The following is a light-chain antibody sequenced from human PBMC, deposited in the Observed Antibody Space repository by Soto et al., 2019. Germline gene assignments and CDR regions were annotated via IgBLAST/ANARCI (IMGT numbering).Light chain of an antibody. CDR2: GAS. J-gene: IGKJ5*01. V-gene: IGKV3-20*01. CDR1: QSVSSSY. Sequence: EIVLTQSPGTLSLSPGERATLSCRASQSVSSSYLAWYQQKPGQAPRLLIYGASSRATGIPDRFSGSGSGTDFTLTIRSLEPEDVAVYYCPQYGSSPPITFVQGTRLEIK. CDR3: PQYGSSPPIT.